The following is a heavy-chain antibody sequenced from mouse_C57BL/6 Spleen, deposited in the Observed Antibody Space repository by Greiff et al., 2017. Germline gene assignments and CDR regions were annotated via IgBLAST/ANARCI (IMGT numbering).Heavy chain of an antibody. CDR1: GYTFTSYW. Sequence: QVQLQQSGAELAKPGASVKLSCKASGYTFTSYWMHWVKQRPGQGLEWIGYINPSSGYTKYNQKLQDKATLTADKSSCTAYMQLSGLTYEYSAVYYCARVCYVNYVAYWGQGTLVTFSA. CDR2: INPSSGYT. V-gene: IGHV1-7*01. J-gene: IGHJ3*01. D-gene: IGHD2-1*01. CDR3: ARVCYVNYVAY.